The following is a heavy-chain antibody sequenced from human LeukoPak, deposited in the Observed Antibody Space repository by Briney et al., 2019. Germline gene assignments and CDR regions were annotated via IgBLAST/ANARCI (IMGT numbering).Heavy chain of an antibody. CDR2: IYYSGRT. J-gene: IGHJ4*02. D-gene: IGHD3-10*01. CDR3: VRHLGRGSGSIPWYFDY. CDR1: GDSISSSYY. V-gene: IGHV4-39*01. Sequence: PSETLSLTCTVSGDSISSSYYWGWIRQPPGMGLEWIGTIYYSGRTYYNPSLKSRVTISVDTSKSQFSLKLSSVTAADTAVYYCVRHLGRGSGSIPWYFDYWGQGTLVTVSS.